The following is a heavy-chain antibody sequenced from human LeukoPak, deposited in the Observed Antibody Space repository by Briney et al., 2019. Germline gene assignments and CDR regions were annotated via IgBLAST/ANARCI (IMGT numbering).Heavy chain of an antibody. D-gene: IGHD3-9*01. V-gene: IGHV1-46*01. CDR1: GYTFTSYA. CDR3: ARGEDFLTGYARIYYGMDV. CDR2: LHPSGGSP. Sequence: GASVKVSCKASGYTFTSYAMNWVRQAPGQGLEWMGTLHPSGGSPTYGQKFQGRLTVTSDTSTNTVYMRLSSLRSDDTAVYYCARGEDFLTGYARIYYGMDVWGQGTTVTVSS. J-gene: IGHJ6*02.